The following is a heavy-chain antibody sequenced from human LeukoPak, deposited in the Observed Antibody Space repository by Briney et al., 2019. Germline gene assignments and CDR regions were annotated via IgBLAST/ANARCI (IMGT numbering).Heavy chain of an antibody. CDR2: ISYDGSNK. D-gene: IGHD2-2*01. CDR3: AKDLFSVPAAR. Sequence: PGGSLRLSCAASGFTFSSYGMHWVRQAPGKGLEWVAVISYDGSNKYYADSVKGRFTISRDNSKNTLYLQMNSLRAEDTAVYYCAKDLFSVPAARWGQGTLVTVSS. J-gene: IGHJ4*02. CDR1: GFTFSSYG. V-gene: IGHV3-30*18.